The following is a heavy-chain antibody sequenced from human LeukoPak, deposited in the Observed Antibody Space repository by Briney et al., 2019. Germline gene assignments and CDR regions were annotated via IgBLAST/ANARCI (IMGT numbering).Heavy chain of an antibody. CDR1: GFTFSSDS. CDR3: ARDPYSGNYGNDYYYYMDV. D-gene: IGHD1-26*01. CDR2: ISSSSFTI. Sequence: GGSLRLSCAASGFTFSSDSMNWVRQAPGKGLEWVSYISSSSFTIHYAGSVKGRFTISRDNAKNSLYLQMDSLGPDDTAVYYCARDPYSGNYGNDYYYYMDVWGKGTTVTISS. V-gene: IGHV3-48*01. J-gene: IGHJ6*03.